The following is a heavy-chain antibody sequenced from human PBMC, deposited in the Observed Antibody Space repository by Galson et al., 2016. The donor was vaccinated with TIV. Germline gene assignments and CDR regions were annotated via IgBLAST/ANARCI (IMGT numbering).Heavy chain of an antibody. D-gene: IGHD3-10*01. V-gene: IGHV1-69*13. J-gene: IGHJ4*02. CDR3: GRESRVYGSQFDD. CDR2: IIPLFGTP. Sequence: SVKVSCKASGVIFTNFAISWVRQAPGQGLEWMGRIIPLFGTPNYAQKFQGRVTITADDSTSTSYMELSSLRYEDTAVYYCGRESRVYGSQFDDWGQGTLVTVSS. CDR1: GVIFTNFA.